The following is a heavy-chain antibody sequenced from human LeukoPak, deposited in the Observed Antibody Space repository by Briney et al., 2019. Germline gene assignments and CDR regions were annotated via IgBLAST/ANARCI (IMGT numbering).Heavy chain of an antibody. Sequence: RCLRVSRAAPGFTFRSYGMYWVPQAPGKGLERVAPIWDEGSSVYQEDTAKGRFTNSRDNSKNTLYLQINSLRAEDTAAYYCARERTFGGVIVIAYYFDYWGQGTLVTVSS. D-gene: IGHD3-16*02. V-gene: IGHV3-33*07. CDR2: IWDEGSSV. CDR1: GFTFRSYG. CDR3: ARERTFGGVIVIAYYFDY. J-gene: IGHJ4*02.